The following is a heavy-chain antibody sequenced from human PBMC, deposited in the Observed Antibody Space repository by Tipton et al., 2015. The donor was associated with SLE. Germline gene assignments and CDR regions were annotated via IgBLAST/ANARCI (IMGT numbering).Heavy chain of an antibody. Sequence: SLRLSCAASGFSFSDYWMHWVRQTPGKGLVWLSRINSYGSITYYADSVKGRFTISRDSSKNTVYLQMSSLTAEDTALYYCARDPGYGDPVDHWGQGTLVTVSS. D-gene: IGHD4-17*01. CDR2: INSYGSIT. CDR1: GFSFSDYW. J-gene: IGHJ5*02. CDR3: ARDPGYGDPVDH. V-gene: IGHV3-74*01.